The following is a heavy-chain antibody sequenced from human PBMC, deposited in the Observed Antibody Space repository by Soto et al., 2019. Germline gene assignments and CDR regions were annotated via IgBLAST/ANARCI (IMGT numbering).Heavy chain of an antibody. Sequence: PSETLSLTCTVSGSSVRNYYWSWIRQPPGKGLEWIAFIYYSGSTNYKPSLKNRVTISVDTSKDQFSLDLTSVTAADTAVYYCARSYDPNGYYVNWGQGTLVTVSS. CDR1: GSSVRNYY. CDR3: ARSYDPNGYYVN. CDR2: IYYSGST. J-gene: IGHJ4*02. V-gene: IGHV4-59*02. D-gene: IGHD3-22*01.